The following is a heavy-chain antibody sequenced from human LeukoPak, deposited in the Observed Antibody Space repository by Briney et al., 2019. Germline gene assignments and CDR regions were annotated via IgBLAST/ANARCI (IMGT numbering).Heavy chain of an antibody. Sequence: SETLSLTCTVWVRSSCFSYWRGIRHPPGRGLEGSGYISNSLRATYRQSLQSRLTISVHMPKNQFSPDLHSVTTADPAVYYCARAPYDGLSTGYTGGFYYLHVWGEGTTVSVSS. D-gene: IGHD3-3*01. CDR3: ARAPYDGLSTGYTGGFYYLHV. V-gene: IGHV4-59*13. CDR2: ISNSLRA. CDR1: VRSSCFSY. J-gene: IGHJ6*03.